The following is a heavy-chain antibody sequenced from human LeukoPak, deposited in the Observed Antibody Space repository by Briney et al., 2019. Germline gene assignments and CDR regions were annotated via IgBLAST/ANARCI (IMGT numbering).Heavy chain of an antibody. CDR2: INPNSGGT. D-gene: IGHD2-8*01. J-gene: IGHJ5*02. Sequence: ASVEVSCKASGYTFTSYGISWVRQAPGQGLEWMGWINPNSGGTNYAQKFQGRVTMTRDTSISTAYMELSRLRSDDTAVYYCARDQCTNGVCYPRFDPWGQGTLVTVSS. V-gene: IGHV1-2*02. CDR3: ARDQCTNGVCYPRFDP. CDR1: GYTFTSYG.